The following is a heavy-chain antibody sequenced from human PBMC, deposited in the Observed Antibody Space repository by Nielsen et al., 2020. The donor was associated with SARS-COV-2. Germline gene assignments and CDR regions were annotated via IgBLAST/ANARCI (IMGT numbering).Heavy chain of an antibody. V-gene: IGHV3-30*18. Sequence: GESLKISCAASGFTFSSYGMHWVRQAPGKGLEWVAVISYGGSNKYYADSVKGRFTISRDNSKNTLYLQMNSLRAEDTAVYYCAKDFGTADAFDIWGQGTMVTVSS. J-gene: IGHJ3*02. CDR1: GFTFSSYG. CDR2: ISYGGSNK. CDR3: AKDFGTADAFDI. D-gene: IGHD3-16*01.